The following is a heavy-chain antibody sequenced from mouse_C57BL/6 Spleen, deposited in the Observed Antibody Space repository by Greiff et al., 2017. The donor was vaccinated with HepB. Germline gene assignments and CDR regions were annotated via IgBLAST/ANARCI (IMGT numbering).Heavy chain of an antibody. CDR3: APGNLDY. CDR1: GYSFTGYY. J-gene: IGHJ4*01. D-gene: IGHD4-1*01. CDR2: INPSTGGT. Sequence: VQLQQSGPELVKPGASVKISCKASGYSFTGYYMNWVKQSPEKSLEWIGEINPSTGGTTYNQKFKAKATLTVDKSSSTAYMQLKSLTSEDSAVYYCAPGNLDYWGQGTSVTVSS. V-gene: IGHV1-42*01.